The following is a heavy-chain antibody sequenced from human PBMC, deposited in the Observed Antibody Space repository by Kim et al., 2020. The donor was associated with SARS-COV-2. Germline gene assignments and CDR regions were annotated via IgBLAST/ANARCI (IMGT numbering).Heavy chain of an antibody. Sequence: SLKSRVTISVDTSKNQFSLKLSSVTAADTAVYYCARLRSSSWYHYYGMDVWGQGTTVTVSS. CDR3: ARLRSSSWYHYYGMDV. J-gene: IGHJ6*02. V-gene: IGHV4-59*01. D-gene: IGHD6-13*01.